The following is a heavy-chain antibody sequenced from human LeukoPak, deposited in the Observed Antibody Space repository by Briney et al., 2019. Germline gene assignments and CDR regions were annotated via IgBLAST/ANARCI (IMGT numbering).Heavy chain of an antibody. V-gene: IGHV4-39*07. CDR1: GGSFNRTSYY. D-gene: IGHD6-13*01. CDR2: TYYTGTA. J-gene: IGHJ3*02. CDR3: ARCVAAADDAFDI. Sequence: PSETLSLTCTVSGGSFNRTSYYWGWIRQPPGRALEWIGTTYYTGTAYYSPSLKSRVTISVDTSKNQFSLKLSSVTAADTAVYYCARCVAAADDAFDIWGQGTMVTVSS.